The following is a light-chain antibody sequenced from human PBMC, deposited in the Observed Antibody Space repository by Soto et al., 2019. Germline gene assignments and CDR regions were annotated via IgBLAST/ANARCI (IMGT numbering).Light chain of an antibody. CDR1: SSDVGGYNY. Sequence: QSALTQPASVSGSPGQSITISCTGTSSDVGGYNYVSWYQQYPGKAPKLMIYDVSNRPSGVSNRFSGSKSGNTASLTISGLQAGDEADYYCSSYTSTSTYVLFGGGTKLTVL. J-gene: IGLJ2*01. CDR3: SSYTSTSTYVL. CDR2: DVS. V-gene: IGLV2-14*01.